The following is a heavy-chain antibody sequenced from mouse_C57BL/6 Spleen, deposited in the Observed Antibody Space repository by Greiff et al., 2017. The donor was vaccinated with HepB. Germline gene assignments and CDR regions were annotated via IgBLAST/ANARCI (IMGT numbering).Heavy chain of an antibody. CDR2: INYDGSST. V-gene: IGHV5-16*01. Sequence: EVMLVESEGGLVQPGSSMKLSCTASGFTFSDYYMAWVRQVPEKGLEWVANINYDGSSTYYLDSLKSRFIISRDNAKNILYLQMSSLKSEDTATYYCARLDGYYFWFAYWGQGTLVTVSA. CDR3: ARLDGYYFWFAY. D-gene: IGHD2-3*01. J-gene: IGHJ3*01. CDR1: GFTFSDYY.